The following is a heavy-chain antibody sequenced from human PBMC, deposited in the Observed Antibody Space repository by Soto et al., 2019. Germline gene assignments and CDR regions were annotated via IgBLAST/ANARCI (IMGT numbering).Heavy chain of an antibody. CDR1: GDTFSSHA. V-gene: IGHV1-69*06. J-gene: IGHJ2*01. CDR3: ARGVEEMATMTAVWSVDF. D-gene: IGHD5-12*01. Sequence: QVQLVQSGAEVKKPGSSVKVSCKASGDTFSSHAFGWVRQAPGQGVEWMGGVIPFFGTANYAQKFQGRVAFTADKSTTPAYMELSSLRSEDTAVYYCARGVEEMATMTAVWSVDFWGRRTLVTVSS. CDR2: VIPFFGTA.